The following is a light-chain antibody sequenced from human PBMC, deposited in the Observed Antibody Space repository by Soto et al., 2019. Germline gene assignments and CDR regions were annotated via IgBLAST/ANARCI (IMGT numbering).Light chain of an antibody. CDR1: SSHVGGYNY. J-gene: IGLJ2*01. CDR3: TSYTSSNTLVV. Sequence: QSALTQPASVSGSPGQSITISCTGTSSHVGGYNYVSWYQQHPGKAPKLMIYEVTNRPSGVSNRFSGSKSGNTASLTISGLQAEDEADYYCTSYTSSNTLVVFGGGTKVTVL. V-gene: IGLV2-14*01. CDR2: EVT.